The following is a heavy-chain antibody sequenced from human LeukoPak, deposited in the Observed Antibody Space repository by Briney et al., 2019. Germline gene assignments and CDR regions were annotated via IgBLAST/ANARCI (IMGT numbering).Heavy chain of an antibody. J-gene: IGHJ5*02. CDR1: GGTFSNYA. CDR2: IIPIFGTA. D-gene: IGHD3-3*01. V-gene: IGHV1-69*13. CDR3: ARNSDFWSGYYSA. Sequence: ASVKVSCKASGGTFSNYAISWVRQAPGQGLEWMGGIIPIFGTANYAQKFQGRVTITADESTSTAYMELSSLRSEGTAVYYCARNSDFWSGYYSAWGQGTLVTVSS.